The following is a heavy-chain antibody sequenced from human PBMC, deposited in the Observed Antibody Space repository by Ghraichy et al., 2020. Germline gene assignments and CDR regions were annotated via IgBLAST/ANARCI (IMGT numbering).Heavy chain of an antibody. CDR1: GFTFSSYS. CDR2: ISSSSSYI. D-gene: IGHD6-13*01. Sequence: GESLNISCAASGFTFSSYSMNWVRQAPGKGLEWVSSISSSSSYIYYADSVKGRFTISRDNAKNSLYLQMNSLRAEDTAVYYCAGIAAAGSYYYYGMDVWGQGTTVTVSS. J-gene: IGHJ6*02. V-gene: IGHV3-21*01. CDR3: AGIAAAGSYYYYGMDV.